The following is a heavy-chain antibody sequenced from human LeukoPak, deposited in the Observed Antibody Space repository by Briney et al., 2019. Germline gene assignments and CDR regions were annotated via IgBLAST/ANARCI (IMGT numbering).Heavy chain of an antibody. CDR2: IYSGGST. Sequence: GGSLRLSCAASGFTVSSNYMSWVRQAPGKGLEWVSVIYSGGSTYYADSVNDRFTMSRHTCKNTLYLQMNSLRAGDTAVYYCARSPYDSSGYYYFDYGGQGTLVTVSS. D-gene: IGHD3-22*01. J-gene: IGHJ4*02. V-gene: IGHV3-53*04. CDR3: ARSPYDSSGYYYFDY. CDR1: GFTVSSNY.